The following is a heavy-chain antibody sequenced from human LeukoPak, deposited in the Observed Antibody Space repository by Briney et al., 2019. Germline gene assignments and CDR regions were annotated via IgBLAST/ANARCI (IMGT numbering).Heavy chain of an antibody. CDR1: GFTFSSYW. CDR2: INSDGSST. J-gene: IGHJ4*02. D-gene: IGHD3-10*01. V-gene: IGHV3-74*01. CDR3: ARSKDLWFGELFGY. Sequence: GGSLRLSCAASGFTFSSYWMHWVRQAPGKGLVWVSRINSDGSSTSYADSVKGRFTTSRDNAKNTLYLQMNSLRAEDTAVYYCARSKDLWFGELFGYWGQGTLVTVSS.